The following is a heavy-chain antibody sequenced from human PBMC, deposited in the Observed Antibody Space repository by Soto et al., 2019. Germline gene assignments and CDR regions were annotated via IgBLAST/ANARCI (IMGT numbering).Heavy chain of an antibody. CDR2: IYSEGTP. D-gene: IGHD3-9*01. CDR1: GSTVGSNY. V-gene: IGHV3-53*01. Sequence: GGSLRLSCAASGSTVGSNYMSWVRQAPGKGLEWVSVIYSEGTPYYADSVKGRFTISRENSNNTLYLHMNNLRAEDTVVYYCARSTYYDILTGSYYYYAMDVWGQGTTVTVS. CDR3: ARSTYYDILTGSYYYYAMDV. J-gene: IGHJ6*02.